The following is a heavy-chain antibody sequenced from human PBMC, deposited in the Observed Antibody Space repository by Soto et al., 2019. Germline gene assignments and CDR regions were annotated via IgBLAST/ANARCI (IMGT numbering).Heavy chain of an antibody. V-gene: IGHV1-69*12. D-gene: IGHD2-15*01. CDR1: GGTFSSYA. J-gene: IGHJ6*02. Sequence: QVQLVQSGAEVKKPGSSVKVSCKASGGTFSSYAISWVRHAPGPGLEWMGGIIRTFGTANYAQKFQGRVTITADESTITADMELSSLRSEDTAVYYCAYSPYCYYGMDVWGQGTTVTVSS. CDR2: IIRTFGTA. CDR3: AYSPYCYYGMDV.